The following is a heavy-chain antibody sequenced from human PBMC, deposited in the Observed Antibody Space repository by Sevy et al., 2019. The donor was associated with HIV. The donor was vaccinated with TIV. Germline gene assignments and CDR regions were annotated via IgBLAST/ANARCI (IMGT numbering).Heavy chain of an antibody. CDR2: IIPILGTT. Sequence: ASVKVSCEASGGTFTTSGISWVRHVPGQGLEWMGGIIPILGTTNYAQKFQDRVTITADESTSTAYMELSSLRSEDTAVYYCARAGGNGWYYFDYWGQETLVTVSS. CDR1: GGTFTTSG. J-gene: IGHJ4*02. V-gene: IGHV1-69*13. D-gene: IGHD6-19*01. CDR3: ARAGGNGWYYFDY.